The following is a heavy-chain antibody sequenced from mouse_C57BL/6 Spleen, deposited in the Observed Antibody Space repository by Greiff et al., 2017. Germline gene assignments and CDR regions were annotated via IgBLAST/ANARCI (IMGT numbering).Heavy chain of an antibody. J-gene: IGHJ4*01. Sequence: QVTLKEPGPGILQPSPTLSLSCSFSGFSLSTFGMGVGWMRQPSGKGLGWLVHTWWDDDKYYNPALKSRITIFKDTSKNQVFLKIAHVDTADTATDYCARMAGDDYRAMDYWGQGTSVTVSS. D-gene: IGHD2-4*01. CDR2: TWWDDDK. CDR3: ARMAGDDYRAMDY. V-gene: IGHV8-8*01. CDR1: GFSLSTFGMG.